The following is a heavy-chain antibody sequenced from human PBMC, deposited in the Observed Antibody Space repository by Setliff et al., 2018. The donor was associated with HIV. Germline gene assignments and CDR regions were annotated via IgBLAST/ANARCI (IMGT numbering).Heavy chain of an antibody. CDR1: GGSFSGYY. CDR2: INHSGST. Sequence: PSETLSLTCAVYGGSFSGYYWSWIRQPPGKGLEWIGEINHSGSTNYNPSLKSRVTISVDTSKNQFSLKLSSVTAADTAVYYCAGVAGTSYYYYMDVWGKGTTVTVSS. V-gene: IGHV4-34*01. D-gene: IGHD6-19*01. CDR3: AGVAGTSYYYYMDV. J-gene: IGHJ6*03.